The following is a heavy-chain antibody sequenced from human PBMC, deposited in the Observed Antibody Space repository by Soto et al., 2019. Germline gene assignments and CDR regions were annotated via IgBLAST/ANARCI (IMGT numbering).Heavy chain of an antibody. Sequence: EVQLLESGGGLIQPGGSLRLSCAASGFTFRTYAMSWFRQAPGKGLEWVSAISATDGSTFYADSVKGRFTISRDTSKNTLYLQMSSLSAEDTALYYCAKLTSYTSGWAAYWGQGTLVTVSS. V-gene: IGHV3-23*01. J-gene: IGHJ4*02. CDR3: AKLTSYTSGWAAY. CDR2: ISATDGST. D-gene: IGHD6-19*01. CDR1: GFTFRTYA.